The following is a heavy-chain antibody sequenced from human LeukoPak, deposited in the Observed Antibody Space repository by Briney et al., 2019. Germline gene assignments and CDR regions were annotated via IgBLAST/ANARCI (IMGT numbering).Heavy chain of an antibody. D-gene: IGHD3-22*01. Sequence: ASVKVSCKASGYTFTGYYMHWVRQAPGQGLEWMGWINPNSGGTNYAQKFQGRVTMTRDTSISTAYMELSRLRSDDTAVYYCVRHYYDRSGYSTYFDYWGQGTLVTVSS. CDR2: INPNSGGT. CDR3: VRHYYDRSGYSTYFDY. CDR1: GYTFTGYY. V-gene: IGHV1-2*02. J-gene: IGHJ4*02.